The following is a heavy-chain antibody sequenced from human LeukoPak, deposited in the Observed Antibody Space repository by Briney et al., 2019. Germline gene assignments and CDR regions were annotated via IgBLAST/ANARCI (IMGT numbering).Heavy chain of an antibody. Sequence: ASVKVSCKASGYTFIDYYMHWVRQAPGQGLEWMGWINPNRGGTNYAQKFQGRVTMTRDTSISTAYMELSRLRSDDTAVYYCATLGYCSGGSCSQGDYWGQGTLVTVSS. J-gene: IGHJ4*02. D-gene: IGHD2-15*01. CDR1: GYTFIDYY. V-gene: IGHV1-2*02. CDR2: INPNRGGT. CDR3: ATLGYCSGGSCSQGDY.